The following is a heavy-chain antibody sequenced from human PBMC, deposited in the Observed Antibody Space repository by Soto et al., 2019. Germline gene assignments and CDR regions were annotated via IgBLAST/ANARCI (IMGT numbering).Heavy chain of an antibody. CDR2: NHWNSGGM. V-gene: IGHV3-9*01. J-gene: IGHJ4*02. Sequence: EVQLVESGGGLVQPGRSLRLSCAASGFPFDDYAMHWVRQAPGKGLEWVSGNHWNSGGMGYADSVKGRFTVSRDNAKNSLYLQMNSLRLENTALYYCVKETGNYYDSSGYYFDYWGQGTLVTVSS. CDR3: VKETGNYYDSSGYYFDY. CDR1: GFPFDDYA. D-gene: IGHD3-22*01.